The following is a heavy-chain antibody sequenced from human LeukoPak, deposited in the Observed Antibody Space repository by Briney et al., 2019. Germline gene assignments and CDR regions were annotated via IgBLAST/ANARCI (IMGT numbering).Heavy chain of an antibody. CDR3: AIGGHYGGYYFDY. CDR1: VYTFTDYY. Sequence: SVTVSHMPSVYTFTDYYMHWVRQAPAQGLEGMGWINPNSCGTNYAQKFQGRVTMTRDTSISTAFMELSRLRSDDTAVYYCAIGGHYGGYYFDYWGQGTLVSVSS. CDR2: INPNSCGT. D-gene: IGHD3-16*01. V-gene: IGHV1-2*02. J-gene: IGHJ4*02.